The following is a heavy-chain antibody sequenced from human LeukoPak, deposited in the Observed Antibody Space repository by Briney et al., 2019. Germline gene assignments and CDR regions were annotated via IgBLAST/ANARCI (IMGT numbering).Heavy chain of an antibody. CDR1: GGSISSYY. CDR2: IYTSGST. J-gene: IGHJ5*02. D-gene: IGHD1-14*01. V-gene: IGHV4-4*07. CDR3: AKNGQTGFSFDP. Sequence: SETLSLTCTVSGGSISSYYWSWIRQPAGKGLEWIGRIYTSGSTNYNPSLKSRVTMSVDTSKNQFSLKLSSVTAADTAVYYCAKNGQTGFSFDPWGQGTLVTVSS.